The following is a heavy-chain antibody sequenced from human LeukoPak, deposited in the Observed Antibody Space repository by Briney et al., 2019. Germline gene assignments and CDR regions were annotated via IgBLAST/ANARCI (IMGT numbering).Heavy chain of an antibody. D-gene: IGHD2-15*01. Sequence: XXXVRXAXGRXLEWVAFIRYDGSDKYYADSVKGRFTISRDNSKNTLYLQMNSLRAEDTAVYYCAKEDCSGGSCYRYFQYWGQGSLVTVSS. CDR2: IRYDGSDK. V-gene: IGHV3-30*02. J-gene: IGHJ1*01. CDR3: AKEDCSGGSCYRYFQY.